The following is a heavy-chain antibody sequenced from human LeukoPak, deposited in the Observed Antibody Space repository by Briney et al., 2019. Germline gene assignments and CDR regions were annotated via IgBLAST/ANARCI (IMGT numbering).Heavy chain of an antibody. CDR3: ARTVDSYNWRENWFDP. V-gene: IGHV1-18*01. CDR1: GYTFSRYG. CDR2: ISAYNGNA. D-gene: IGHD1-20*01. Sequence: ASVKVSCKASGYTFSRYGISWVRQAPGHGLEWMGWISAYNGNAKYAQTLQGRVTMTTDTSTSTAYMELRSLRSDDTAVYYCARTVDSYNWRENWFDPWGQGTLVTVSS. J-gene: IGHJ5*02.